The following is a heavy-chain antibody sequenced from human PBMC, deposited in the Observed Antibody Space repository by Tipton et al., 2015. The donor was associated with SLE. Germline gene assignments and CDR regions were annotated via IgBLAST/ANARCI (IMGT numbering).Heavy chain of an antibody. D-gene: IGHD6-13*01. Sequence: RSLRLSCAASGFTFSSYAMHWVRQAPGKGLEWVALISYDGSDKCYADSVKGRFTISRDNSKNTLSLQMNSLSLEDTAVYYCASSLLPRWGFDPWGQGTLVTVSS. V-gene: IGHV3-30*04. J-gene: IGHJ5*02. CDR3: ASSLLPRWGFDP. CDR1: GFTFSSYA. CDR2: ISYDGSDK.